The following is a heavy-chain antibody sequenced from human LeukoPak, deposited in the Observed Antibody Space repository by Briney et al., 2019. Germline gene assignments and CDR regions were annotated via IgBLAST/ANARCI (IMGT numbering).Heavy chain of an antibody. V-gene: IGHV4-39*07. Sequence: SETLSLTCTVSGGSISSSSYYWGWIRQPPGKGLEWIGSIYYSGSTYYNPSLKSRVTISVDTSKNQFSLKLSSVTAADTAVYYCARDLSGYCSSTSCYKWFDPWGQGTLVTVSS. D-gene: IGHD2-2*02. CDR3: ARDLSGYCSSTSCYKWFDP. CDR1: GGSISSSSYY. J-gene: IGHJ5*02. CDR2: IYYSGST.